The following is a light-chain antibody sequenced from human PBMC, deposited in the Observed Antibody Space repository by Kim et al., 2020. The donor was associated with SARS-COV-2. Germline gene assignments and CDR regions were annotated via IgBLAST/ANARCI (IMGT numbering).Light chain of an antibody. Sequence: QSALTQRPSASGSPGQSVTISCTGTSSDVGGYNYVSWYQQHPGKAPKLMIYEVSKRPSGVPDRFSGSKSGNTASLTVSGLQAEDEADYYCSSYAGSNNVVFGGGTQLTVL. CDR3: SSYAGSNNVV. J-gene: IGLJ2*01. CDR2: EVS. V-gene: IGLV2-8*01. CDR1: SSDVGGYNY.